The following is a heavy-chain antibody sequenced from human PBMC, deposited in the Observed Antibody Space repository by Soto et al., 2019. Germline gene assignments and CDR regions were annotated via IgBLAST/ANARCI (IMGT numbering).Heavy chain of an antibody. CDR1: GYSFTNYW. CDR2: IYPAYSDT. J-gene: IGHJ6*02. CDR3: ARERWHTSGRYDMEV. D-gene: IGHD6-19*01. Sequence: RGESLKISCKASGYSFTNYWIGWVRQMPGKGLEWMGSIYPAYSDTRYSPSFQGQVTISADKSISTAYLQWSSLKASDTAMYYCARERWHTSGRYDMEVWGQGATVNVSS. V-gene: IGHV5-51*01.